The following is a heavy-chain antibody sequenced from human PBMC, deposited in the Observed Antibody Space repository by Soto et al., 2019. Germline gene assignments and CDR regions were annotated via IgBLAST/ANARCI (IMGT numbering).Heavy chain of an antibody. CDR1: GYTFTSYY. Sequence: QVQLVQSGAEVKKPGASVKVSCKASGYTFTSYYMHWLRQAPGQGLEWMGIINPSGGSTSYAKKFQGRVTMTRDTFTSTVYMELSSMSSEDTAVYYCARASGYSGFFDSWGQGTLVTVSS. D-gene: IGHD5-12*01. CDR3: ARASGYSGFFDS. V-gene: IGHV1-46*03. J-gene: IGHJ4*02. CDR2: INPSGGST.